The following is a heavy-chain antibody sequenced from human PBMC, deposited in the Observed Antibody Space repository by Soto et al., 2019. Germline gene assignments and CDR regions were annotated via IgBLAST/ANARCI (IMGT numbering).Heavy chain of an antibody. CDR1: GGSISSGGYY. D-gene: IGHD3-10*01. CDR2: IYYSGST. J-gene: IGHJ5*02. Sequence: SETLSLTCTVSGGSISSGGYYWSWIRQHPGKGLEWIGYIYYSGSTYYNPSLKSRVTISVDTSKNQFSLKLSSVTAADTAVYYCSRESPRITMVRGVIRAWFDPWGQGTLVTVSS. CDR3: SRESPRITMVRGVIRAWFDP. V-gene: IGHV4-31*03.